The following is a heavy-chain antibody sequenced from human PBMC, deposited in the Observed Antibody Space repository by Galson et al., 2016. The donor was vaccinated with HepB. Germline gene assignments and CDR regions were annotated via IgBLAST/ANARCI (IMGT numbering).Heavy chain of an antibody. V-gene: IGHV5-10-1*01. CDR2: IDPTGSYP. D-gene: IGHD6-6*01. Sequence: KVSCKGSGYTFTNYWITWVRQMPGKGLEWMGSIDPTGSYPDYSPSFKGHVSISIDKSLTTAYLHWSSLRASDSAIYYCARLAYGSSYSRKYFDKWGQGTLVTVSS. CDR3: ARLAYGSSYSRKYFDK. J-gene: IGHJ4*02. CDR1: GYTFTNYW.